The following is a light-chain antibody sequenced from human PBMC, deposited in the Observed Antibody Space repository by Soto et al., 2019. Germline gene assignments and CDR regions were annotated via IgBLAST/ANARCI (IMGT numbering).Light chain of an antibody. CDR2: DVT. V-gene: IGLV2-14*03. J-gene: IGLJ1*01. CDR3: SSFTGSTYV. Sequence: QSVLTQPASVSGSPGQSITISCTGTSSEVGYNNYVSWYQHNPGKAPKVMICDVTNRPSGVSNRFSGSKSGNTASLTISGLQAEDEADYYCSSFTGSTYVFGTGT. CDR1: SSEVGYNNY.